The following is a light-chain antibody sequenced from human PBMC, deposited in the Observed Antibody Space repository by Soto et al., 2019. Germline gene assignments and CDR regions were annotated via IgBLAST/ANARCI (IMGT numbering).Light chain of an antibody. J-gene: IGKJ1*01. CDR2: GAS. CDR1: QSVSSSY. Sequence: EIVLTQSPGTLSLSPGEGATLSCRVSQSVSSSYLAWYQQKPGQAPRLLIYGASSRATGIPDRFSGSGSGTDFTLTISRLEPEDFAVYYCQQYGSSPETFGHGAMVDFK. CDR3: QQYGSSPET. V-gene: IGKV3-20*01.